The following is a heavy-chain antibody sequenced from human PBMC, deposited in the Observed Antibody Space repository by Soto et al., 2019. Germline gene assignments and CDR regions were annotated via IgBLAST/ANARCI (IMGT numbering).Heavy chain of an antibody. CDR3: GGLPQWLGVDDAFDI. J-gene: IGHJ3*02. CDR1: GFTFSSYN. V-gene: IGHV3-21*01. D-gene: IGHD6-19*01. CDR2: INSGSSYI. Sequence: EVQLVESGGGLVKPGGSLRLSCEVSGFTFSSYNMNWVRQAPGKGLEWVSIINSGSSYIYYADSVKGRFTISRDNAKKSLYLQMNSLTAEDTAVYYCGGLPQWLGVDDAFDIWGQGTMVTVSS.